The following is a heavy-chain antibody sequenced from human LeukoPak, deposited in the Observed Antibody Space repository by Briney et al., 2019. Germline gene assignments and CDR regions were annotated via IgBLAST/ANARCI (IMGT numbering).Heavy chain of an antibody. Sequence: PGGSLRLSCAASGFTFSSYAMSWVRQAPGKGMEWVSSVCGSGDVTSYADSLKGWSTISRDNSKTTLYLQMNSLRAEDTAVYSCAKDRFGSTVVREFDYWGQGTLVTVSS. D-gene: IGHD4-23*01. J-gene: IGHJ4*02. CDR2: VCGSGDVT. CDR3: AKDRFGSTVVREFDY. CDR1: GFTFSSYA. V-gene: IGHV3-23*01.